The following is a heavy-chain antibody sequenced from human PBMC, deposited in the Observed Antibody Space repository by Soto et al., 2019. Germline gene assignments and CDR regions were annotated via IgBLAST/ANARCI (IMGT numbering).Heavy chain of an antibody. V-gene: IGHV1-69*13. J-gene: IGHJ6*02. CDR3: ARDRNRGYSSSWSTYYFYGMDV. D-gene: IGHD6-13*01. CDR1: LATFGSYA. Sequence: SVKVSGKASLATFGSYAITWVRQAPGQGLEWMGGIIPIFGTANYAQKFQGRVTMTADEATSTAYMELSSLRSEDTAVYYRARDRNRGYSSSWSTYYFYGMDVWGQGTTVTSP. CDR2: IIPIFGTA.